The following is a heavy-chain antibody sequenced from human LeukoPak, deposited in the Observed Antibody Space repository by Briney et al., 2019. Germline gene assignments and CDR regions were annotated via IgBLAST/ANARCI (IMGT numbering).Heavy chain of an antibody. Sequence: SETLSLTCTGYAGSISSGDYYWRWIRQPPGKGLEWIGYIYYSGSTYYNPSLKSRVTISVDTSKNQFSLKLSSVTAADTAVYYCARGIAVAGTLDYWGQGTLVTVSS. CDR2: IYYSGST. V-gene: IGHV4-30-4*08. D-gene: IGHD6-19*01. CDR3: ARGIAVAGTLDY. CDR1: AGSISSGDYY. J-gene: IGHJ4*02.